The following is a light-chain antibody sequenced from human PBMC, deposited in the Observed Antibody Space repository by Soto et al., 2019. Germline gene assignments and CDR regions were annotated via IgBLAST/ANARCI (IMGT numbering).Light chain of an antibody. Sequence: IQMTQSPASLSASIGDQVTITCRASQDILKYVNWYQQKSGKAPKILIFETSSVERRVPTRFKGSGYGTSLSLTIDSLQPDDFATYVCQQSYNAPYSFGQGT. CDR2: ETS. V-gene: IGKV1-39*01. J-gene: IGKJ2*01. CDR1: QDILKY. CDR3: QQSYNAPYS.